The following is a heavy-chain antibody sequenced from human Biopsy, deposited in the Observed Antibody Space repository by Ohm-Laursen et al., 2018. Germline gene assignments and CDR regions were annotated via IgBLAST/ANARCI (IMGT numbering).Heavy chain of an antibody. CDR1: GFNFSAYG. D-gene: IGHD1-26*01. CDR2: TWDDGSHQ. V-gene: IGHV3-33*01. CDR3: ARDPIVGSKADGMDV. Sequence: SLRLSCAASGFNFSAYGMHWVRQAPDKGLEWVALTWDDGSHQYYADSVKGRFTISRDNSKNTVYLEMNSLRAEDTAVYFCARDPIVGSKADGMDVWGQGTTVTVSS. J-gene: IGHJ6*02.